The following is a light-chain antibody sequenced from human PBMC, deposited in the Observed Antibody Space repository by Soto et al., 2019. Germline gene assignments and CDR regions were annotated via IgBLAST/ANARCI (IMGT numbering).Light chain of an antibody. CDR1: QSVRSS. CDR2: GAS. V-gene: IGKV3-15*01. Sequence: EIVMTQSPATLSVSPGERATLSCRASQSVRSSLAWYQQKPGQGPRLLIYGASTRATGIPARFSGSGSGTEFTLTISSLQSEDFGVYYCQHYNSWPPLFTFGPGTKVEIK. J-gene: IGKJ3*01. CDR3: QHYNSWPPLFT.